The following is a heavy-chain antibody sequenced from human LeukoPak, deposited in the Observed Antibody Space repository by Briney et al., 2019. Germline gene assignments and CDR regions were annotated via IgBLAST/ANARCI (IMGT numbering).Heavy chain of an antibody. CDR2: ISAYNGNT. V-gene: IGHV1-18*04. CDR3: ASNTVPDWYYYYMDV. D-gene: IGHD3-9*01. CDR1: GYTFTGYY. Sequence: GASVKVSCKASGYTFTGYYMNWVRQAPGQGREWMGWISAYNGNTNYAQKIRGRGTMTTDTSTRTAYMELRSLRSDDTAVYYCASNTVPDWYYYYMDVWGKGTTVTVSS. J-gene: IGHJ6*03.